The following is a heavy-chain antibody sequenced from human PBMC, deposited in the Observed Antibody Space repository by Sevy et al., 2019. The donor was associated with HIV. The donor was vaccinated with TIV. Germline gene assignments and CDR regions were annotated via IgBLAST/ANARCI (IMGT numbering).Heavy chain of an antibody. V-gene: IGHV3-48*02. CDR2: ISSSSSTI. J-gene: IGHJ6*02. Sequence: GGSLRLSCAASGFTFSSYSMNWVRQAPGKGLEWVSYISSSSSTIYYAGSVNGRFTISRNNAKKSLYLQMNSLRDEDTAVYYCARENHIVVVPAAVYYYYGMDVWDQGTTVTVSS. D-gene: IGHD2-2*01. CDR1: GFTFSSYS. CDR3: ARENHIVVVPAAVYYYYGMDV.